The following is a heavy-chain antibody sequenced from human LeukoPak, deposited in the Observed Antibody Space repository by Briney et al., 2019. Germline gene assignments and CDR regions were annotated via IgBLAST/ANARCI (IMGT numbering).Heavy chain of an antibody. CDR2: MQSDGSHE. D-gene: IGHD3-10*01. CDR3: AKAFGSGSYIIDH. CDR1: GFTFSSNG. Sequence: GGSLRLSCATSGFTFSSNGVHWARQAPGKGLEWVAFMQSDGSHEEYAESVKGRFAISRDNFKNTVHLQMNSLRFEDTAVYYCAKAFGSGSYIIDHWGRGTLVTVSS. V-gene: IGHV3-30*02. J-gene: IGHJ4*02.